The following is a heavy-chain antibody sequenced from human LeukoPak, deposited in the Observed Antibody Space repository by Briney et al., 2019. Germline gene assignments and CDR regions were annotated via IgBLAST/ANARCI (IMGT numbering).Heavy chain of an antibody. CDR1: GFTFSSYW. J-gene: IGHJ3*02. CDR3: ARASGYSYGSDAFDI. V-gene: IGHV3-7*01. CDR2: IKQDGSEK. D-gene: IGHD5-18*01. Sequence: GGSLRLSCAASGFTFSSYWMSWVRQAPGKGLEWVANIKQDGSEKYYVDSVKGRFTISRDNAKNSLYLQTNSLRAEDTAVYYCARASGYSYGSDAFDIWGQGTMVTVSS.